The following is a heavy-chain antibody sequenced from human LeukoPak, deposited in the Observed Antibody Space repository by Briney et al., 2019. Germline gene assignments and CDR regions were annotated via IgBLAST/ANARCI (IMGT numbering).Heavy chain of an antibody. J-gene: IGHJ6*03. D-gene: IGHD3-10*02. CDR3: AKEELRRITMWGYMDV. CDR1: GFTFSSYG. CDR2: IRYDGSKK. Sequence: PGGSLGLSCAASGFTFSSYGMHWVRQAPGKGLEWVAFIRYDGSKKYYTDSVKGRFTISRDNSKNTLYLQMNSLSAEDTAFYYCAKEELRRITMWGYMDVWGKGTTVTISS. V-gene: IGHV3-30*02.